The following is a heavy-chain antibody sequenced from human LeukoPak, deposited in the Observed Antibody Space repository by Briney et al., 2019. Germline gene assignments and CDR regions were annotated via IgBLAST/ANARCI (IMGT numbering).Heavy chain of an antibody. CDR3: ARRAYGTGFDS. CDR1: GGSITSSPYW. V-gene: IGHV4-39*01. J-gene: IGHJ4*02. D-gene: IGHD1-1*01. CDR2: IYYSGNT. Sequence: SETLSLTCEVSGGSITSSPYWWSWIRQPPEKGLEWVGTIYYSGNTFYHPSLASRVTISADTPKNQVSLRLTSVTAADTAVYYCARRAYGTGFDSWGQGTVVTVSS.